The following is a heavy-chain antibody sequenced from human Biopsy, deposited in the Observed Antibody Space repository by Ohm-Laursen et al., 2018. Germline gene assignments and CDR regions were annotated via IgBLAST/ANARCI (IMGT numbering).Heavy chain of an antibody. CDR2: MNPNSANT. Sequence: ASVKVSCKASGYTFTDYDINWVRQATGQGLEWLGWMNPNSANTGYAQKFQGRITMTRNTSISTAYMDLNSLGSEDTAVYYCARAGVGSDGTDSYYYGMDVWGPGTTVTVSS. CDR1: GYTFTDYD. CDR3: ARAGVGSDGTDSYYYGMDV. V-gene: IGHV1-8*01. D-gene: IGHD5-24*01. J-gene: IGHJ6*02.